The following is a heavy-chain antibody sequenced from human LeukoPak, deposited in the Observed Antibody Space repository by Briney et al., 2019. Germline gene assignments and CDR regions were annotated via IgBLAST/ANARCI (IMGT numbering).Heavy chain of an antibody. CDR3: ARDAWGYYDSSGYSFGSQYYMDV. CDR2: ISGGGHST. Sequence: GESLRLSCAASGFTFSDHAMTWVRQAPGKGLEWVSAISGGGHSTYYADSVRGRFTISRDNSRNTLSLQMNRLSAEDTAFYYCARDAWGYYDSSGYSFGSQYYMDVWGKGTTVTVSS. V-gene: IGHV3-23*01. J-gene: IGHJ6*03. CDR1: GFTFSDHA. D-gene: IGHD3-22*01.